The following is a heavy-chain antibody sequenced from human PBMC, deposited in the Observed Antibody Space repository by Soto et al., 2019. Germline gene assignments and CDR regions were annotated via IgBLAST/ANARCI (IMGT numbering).Heavy chain of an antibody. CDR3: ARLNGYCLRNNCHGYYGMDV. J-gene: IGHJ6*02. CDR2: IYASENT. V-gene: IGHV4-39*01. CDR1: CASVPSDIIS. D-gene: IGHD2-2*03. Sequence: PSETLSLTCAIPCASVPSDIISWDWSRESPGQGLEWIATIYASENTYYNPSLLSRVTISVDTSKNEFSLRLTSVTAADTGVYYCARLNGYCLRNNCHGYYGMDVWGQGTTVT.